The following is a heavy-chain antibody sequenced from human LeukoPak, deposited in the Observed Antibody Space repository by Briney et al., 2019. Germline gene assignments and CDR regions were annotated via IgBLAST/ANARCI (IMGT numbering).Heavy chain of an antibody. V-gene: IGHV3-23*01. J-gene: IGHJ6*03. Sequence: PGGSLRLSCAASGFTFSSYAMSWVRQAPGKGLEWVSAISGSGGSTYYADSVKGRFTISRDNSKNTLYLQMNSLRAEDTAVYYCASSLPRMVVTAAIVYYYMDVWGKGTTVTVSS. CDR1: GFTFSSYA. D-gene: IGHD2-2*02. CDR2: ISGSGGST. CDR3: ASSLPRMVVTAAIVYYYMDV.